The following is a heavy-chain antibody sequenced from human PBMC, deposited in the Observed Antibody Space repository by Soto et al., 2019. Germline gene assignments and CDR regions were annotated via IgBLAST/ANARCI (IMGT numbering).Heavy chain of an antibody. J-gene: IGHJ4*02. D-gene: IGHD2-15*01. CDR2: IIPILGIA. CDR1: GGTFSSYT. CDR3: ASYCSGGSCYPFDY. Sequence: QVQLVQSGAEVKKPGSSVKVSCKASGGTFSSYTISWVRQAPGQGLEWMGRIIPILGIANYAQKFQGRVTITADKSTSTAYMELSSLRSEDTAVCYCASYCSGGSCYPFDYWGQGTLVTVSS. V-gene: IGHV1-69*02.